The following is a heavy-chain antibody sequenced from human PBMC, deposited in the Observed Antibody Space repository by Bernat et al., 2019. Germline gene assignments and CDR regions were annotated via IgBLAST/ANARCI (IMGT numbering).Heavy chain of an antibody. CDR1: GFTFTYYA. CDR3: VKGGYCSGGSCYPGYYCDY. Sequence: EVQLVESGGGLVQPGGSLRLSCAASGFTFTYYAMSWVRQAPGKGLEWVSGISGSGGSTYYADSVKGRFTISRDNSKNTLYLQMNSLRAEDTAVYYCVKGGYCSGGSCYPGYYCDYWGQGTLVTVSS. D-gene: IGHD2-15*01. J-gene: IGHJ4*02. CDR2: ISGSGGST. V-gene: IGHV3-23*04.